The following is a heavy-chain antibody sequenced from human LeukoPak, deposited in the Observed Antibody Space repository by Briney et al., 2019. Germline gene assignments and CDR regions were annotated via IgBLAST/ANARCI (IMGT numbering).Heavy chain of an antibody. J-gene: IGHJ4*02. CDR2: ISAYNGNT. V-gene: IGHV1-18*01. CDR3: ARGIAPALNAPFDY. Sequence: ASVKVSCKASGYTFASYGISWLRQAPGQGLEWMGLISAYNGNTDYAQTLQGRVTITTDTSTSTAYMELKSLRAEDTAVYYCARGIAPALNAPFDYWGQGTLVTVSS. CDR1: GYTFASYG. D-gene: IGHD6-13*01.